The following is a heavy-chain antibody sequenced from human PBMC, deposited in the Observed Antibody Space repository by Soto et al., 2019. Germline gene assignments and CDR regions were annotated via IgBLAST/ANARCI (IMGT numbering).Heavy chain of an antibody. CDR1: GFTVSSNY. V-gene: IGHV3-53*02. J-gene: IGHJ5*02. D-gene: IGHD6-6*01. Sequence: EVQLVETGGGLIQPGGSLRLSCEVTGFTVSSNYMSWGRQAPGKGLEWVSVIYSGGTTYSADSVEGRFTISRDDSKNTLYLQMNSLRAEDTAVYYCARAWWSSSRWFDPWGQGTLVTVSS. CDR3: ARAWWSSSRWFDP. CDR2: IYSGGTT.